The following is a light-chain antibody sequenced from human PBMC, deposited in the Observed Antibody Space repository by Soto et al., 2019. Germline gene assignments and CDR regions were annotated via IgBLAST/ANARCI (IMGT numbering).Light chain of an antibody. CDR2: DAS. CDR1: DDISNY. Sequence: DIQMTQSPSSLSASVGDRVTITCQASDDISNYLNWYQQKPGKAPKVLIYDASHLESGVPSRFSVGGSGTEFTFTISSLQAEDIATYYCQQYANLPLTFGPGTKVDIK. J-gene: IGKJ3*01. CDR3: QQYANLPLT. V-gene: IGKV1-33*01.